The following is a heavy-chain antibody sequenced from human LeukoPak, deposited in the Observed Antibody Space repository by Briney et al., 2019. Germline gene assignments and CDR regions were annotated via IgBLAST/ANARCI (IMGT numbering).Heavy chain of an antibody. CDR1: GYTFTGYY. Sequence: ASVKVSCKASGYTFTGYYIHWVRQAPGQGLEWMGWINPNSGGPNYAQKFQGRVTMTRDTSISTAYMEMSRLRSDDTAVYYCARDRDSSSWYPGSGDYWGQGTLVTVSS. J-gene: IGHJ4*02. V-gene: IGHV1-2*02. CDR2: INPNSGGP. D-gene: IGHD6-13*01. CDR3: ARDRDSSSWYPGSGDY.